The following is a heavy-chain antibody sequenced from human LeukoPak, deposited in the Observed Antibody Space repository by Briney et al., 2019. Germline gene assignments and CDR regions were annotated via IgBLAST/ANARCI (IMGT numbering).Heavy chain of an antibody. Sequence: SGGSLRLSCAASGFTFSSYAMGWVRQAPGRGLEWVSSLSVSGATTYYADSVKGRFTISRDNSKNTLYLQMNSLRAEDTAVYYCARAGGDIVVVPAAPFDYWGQGTLVTVSS. D-gene: IGHD2-2*01. CDR3: ARAGGDIVVVPAAPFDY. CDR2: LSVSGATT. V-gene: IGHV3-23*01. CDR1: GFTFSSYA. J-gene: IGHJ4*02.